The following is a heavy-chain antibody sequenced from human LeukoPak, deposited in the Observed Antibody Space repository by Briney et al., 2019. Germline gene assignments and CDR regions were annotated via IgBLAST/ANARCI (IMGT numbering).Heavy chain of an antibody. Sequence: ASVKVSCKASGYTFTVTGYYIHWVRQAPGQGLEWMGWMSPNSDATNYAQKFQGRVTMTRDTYISTAYMDLRRLRSDDTAVYYCARVVQGAIGSPYYGMDVWGQGTTVTVSS. CDR3: ARVVQGAIGSPYYGMDV. CDR1: GYTFTVTGYY. CDR2: MSPNSDAT. J-gene: IGHJ6*02. V-gene: IGHV1-2*02. D-gene: IGHD2-2*01.